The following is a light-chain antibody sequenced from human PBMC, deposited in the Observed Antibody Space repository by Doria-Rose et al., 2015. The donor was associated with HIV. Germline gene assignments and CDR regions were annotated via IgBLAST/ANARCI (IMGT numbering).Light chain of an antibody. CDR3: QQYYDTPS. Sequence: EIVMTQSPESLGMSLGERATLNCKSNQSLLYTSKNYLAWYQQKPGQPPKLLIYWASTLQSGVPARVSGSGSGTGFTLTISSLEAEDVAVYYCQQYYDTPSFGPGTTVDIK. V-gene: IGKV4-1*01. CDR1: QSLLYTSKNY. CDR2: WAS. J-gene: IGKJ3*01.